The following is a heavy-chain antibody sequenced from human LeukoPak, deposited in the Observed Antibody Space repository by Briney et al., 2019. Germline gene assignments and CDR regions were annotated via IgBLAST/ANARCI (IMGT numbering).Heavy chain of an antibody. V-gene: IGHV3-7*01. CDR2: TKGEGSDE. J-gene: IGHJ1*01. D-gene: IGHD2-15*01. CDR1: GFTFSHHW. CDR3: AKVQYDVGSAGNYVGPLES. Sequence: GVSLRLLCAASGFTFSHHWMTWVPQAPGKAVEWVASTKGEGSDEEYADSVRGRYTISRDNANNTLYLKMSSLRAEYTAVYFCAKVQYDVGSAGNYVGPLESWGEGTLVTVSS.